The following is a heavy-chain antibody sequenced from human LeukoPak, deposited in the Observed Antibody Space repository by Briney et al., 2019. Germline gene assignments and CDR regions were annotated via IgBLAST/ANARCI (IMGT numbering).Heavy chain of an antibody. J-gene: IGHJ4*02. CDR2: ISWNSGSI. CDR1: GFTFDDYA. CDR3: AREGVSYYGSRNDY. V-gene: IGHV3-9*01. D-gene: IGHD3-10*01. Sequence: GGSLRLSCAASGFTFDDYAMHWVRQGPGKGLEWVSGISWNSGSIHYADSVKGRFTISRDNVKNSLYLQMNSLRAEDTALYYCAREGVSYYGSRNDYWGQGTLVTVSS.